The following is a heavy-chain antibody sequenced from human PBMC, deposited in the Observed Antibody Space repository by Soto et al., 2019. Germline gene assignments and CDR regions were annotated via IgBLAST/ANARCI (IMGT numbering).Heavy chain of an antibody. J-gene: IGHJ3*02. CDR3: APHVSCSGGSCQYDAFAI. CDR2: ITADGGT. D-gene: IGHD2-15*01. CDR1: GLTVSSQA. Sequence: EVQVLESGGGLVQPGGSRSLSCEGSGLTVSSQAMTWIRQAPGKGPEWVSTITADGGTYYADSVKGRFAMSRDTSESTLYLQMNSLGAEDTAAYYCAPHVSCSGGSCQYDAFAIR. V-gene: IGHV3-23*01.